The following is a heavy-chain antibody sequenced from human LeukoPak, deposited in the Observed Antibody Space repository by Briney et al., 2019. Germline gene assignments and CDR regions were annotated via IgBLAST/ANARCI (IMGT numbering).Heavy chain of an antibody. J-gene: IGHJ4*02. D-gene: IGHD3-22*01. CDR2: IYHSGNT. CDR1: GGSISSTNW. V-gene: IGHV4-4*02. Sequence: SENLSLTCAVSGGSISSTNWGRWVRRPPGEGLEWIGEIYHSGNTNYNPSLKSRVTIAIDKSKNQFSLKLSSVTAADTAVYYCARKIDSSGYFSWGQGILVTVSS. CDR3: ARKIDSSGYFS.